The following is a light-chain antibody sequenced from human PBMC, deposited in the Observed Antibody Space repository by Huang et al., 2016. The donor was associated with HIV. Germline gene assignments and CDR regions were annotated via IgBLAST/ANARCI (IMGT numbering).Light chain of an antibody. J-gene: IGKJ4*01. Sequence: EIQMTQSPSTLSASVGDRVTITCRASQSITRWLAWYQQRPGKAPRLLIYKGSVLESGVPSRFSGSGSGTDFTLTIISLEPEDFATYYCQQYHDYSCLTFGGGTRVEI. V-gene: IGKV1-5*03. CDR3: QQYHDYSCLT. CDR2: KGS. CDR1: QSITRW.